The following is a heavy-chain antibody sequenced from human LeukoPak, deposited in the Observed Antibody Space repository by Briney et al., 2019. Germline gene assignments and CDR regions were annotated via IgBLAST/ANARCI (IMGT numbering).Heavy chain of an antibody. CDR3: ARGTIRYYFDY. CDR2: MNPNSGNT. V-gene: IGHV1-8*01. Sequence: ASVKVSCKASGYTFTSYDINWVRQATGQGLEWMGWMNPNSGNTGYAQKFQGRVTMTRNTSISTAYMELSRLRSDDTAVYYCARGTIRYYFDYWGQGTLVAVSS. J-gene: IGHJ4*02. D-gene: IGHD3-3*01. CDR1: GYTFTSYD.